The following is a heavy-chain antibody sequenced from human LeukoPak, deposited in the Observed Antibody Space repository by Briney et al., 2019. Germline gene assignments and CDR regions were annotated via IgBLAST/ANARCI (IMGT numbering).Heavy chain of an antibody. V-gene: IGHV4-39*01. Sequence: SETLSLTCTVSGGSISSSSYYWGWIRQPPGKGLEWIGSIYYSGSTYYNPSLKSRVTISVDTSKNQFSLKLSSVTAADTAVYYCARHIVSLVRGVITDAFDIWGQGTMVTVSS. CDR2: IYYSGST. D-gene: IGHD3-10*01. J-gene: IGHJ3*02. CDR3: ARHIVSLVRGVITDAFDI. CDR1: GGSISSSSYY.